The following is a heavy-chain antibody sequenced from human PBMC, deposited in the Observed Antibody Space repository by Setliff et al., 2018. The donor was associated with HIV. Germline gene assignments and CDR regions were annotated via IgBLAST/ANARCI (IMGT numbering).Heavy chain of an antibody. CDR2: ISTSGST. CDR1: GGSIRRGSYY. CDR3: VRDPGYNSGWSGTTFDY. Sequence: NPSETLSLTCTVSGGSIRRGSYYWSWIRQPAGEGLEWIGHISTSGSTNYNPSLKNRVTLFLDTSKNRFSLKMRSVYAGDTAVYYCVRDPGYNSGWSGTTFDYWGQGILVTVSS. J-gene: IGHJ4*02. D-gene: IGHD6-19*01. V-gene: IGHV4-61*09.